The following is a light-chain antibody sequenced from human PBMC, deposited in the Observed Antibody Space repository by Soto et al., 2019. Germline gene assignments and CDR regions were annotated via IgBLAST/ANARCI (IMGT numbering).Light chain of an antibody. CDR1: SGSIASNY. CDR2: EDN. V-gene: IGLV6-57*01. J-gene: IGLJ3*02. Sequence: NFMLTQPHSVSESPGKTVIISCTRSSGSIASNYVQWYQQRPGSSPTTVIYEDNQRPSGVPDQFSGSIDSSSNSASLTISGLETEDEADYFCQSYDATNQVFGGGTEVTVL. CDR3: QSYDATNQV.